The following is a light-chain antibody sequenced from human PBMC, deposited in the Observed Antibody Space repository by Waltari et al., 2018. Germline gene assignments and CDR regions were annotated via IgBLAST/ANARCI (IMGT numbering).Light chain of an antibody. CDR2: KTS. CDR1: QSISTW. Sequence: DIQMTQSPSTLSASVGDRVSITCRAIQSISTWLAWYQQRPGKAPKLLIYKTSILESGVPSRFSGSGSGTEFTLTISSLQPDDFATYYCQHYNAFSDSFGQGTKLEIK. CDR3: QHYNAFSDS. V-gene: IGKV1-5*03. J-gene: IGKJ2*03.